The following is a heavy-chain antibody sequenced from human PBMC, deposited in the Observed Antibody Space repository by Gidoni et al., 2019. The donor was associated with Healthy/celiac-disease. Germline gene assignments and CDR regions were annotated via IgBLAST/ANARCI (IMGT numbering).Heavy chain of an antibody. Sequence: GRFTISRDNSKNTLYLQMNSLRAEDTAVYYCAKGPPDYDILTGYYYYYYGMDVWGQGTTVTVSS. V-gene: IGHV3-23*01. CDR3: AKGPPDYDILTGYYYYYYGMDV. D-gene: IGHD3-9*01. J-gene: IGHJ6*02.